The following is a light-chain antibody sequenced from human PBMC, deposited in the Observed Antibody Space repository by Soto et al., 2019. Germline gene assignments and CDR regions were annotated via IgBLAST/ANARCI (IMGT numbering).Light chain of an antibody. J-gene: IGKJ2*01. Sequence: EIEMTQSPATLSVSPGERATLSCRASQSVSSNLAWYQQKPGQAPRLLIYGASTRSTGIPARFSGSGSGTEYTLTISSLQSEDFAADYCQQYNNWPSYTFGQGTKLEIK. V-gene: IGKV3-15*01. CDR2: GAS. CDR1: QSVSSN. CDR3: QQYNNWPSYT.